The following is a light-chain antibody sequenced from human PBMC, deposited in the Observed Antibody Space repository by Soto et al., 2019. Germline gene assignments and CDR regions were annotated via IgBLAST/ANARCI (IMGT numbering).Light chain of an antibody. CDR2: WAS. CDR3: QQYNSYSWT. V-gene: IGKV4-1*01. Sequence: DIVMTQSPDSLAVSLGERATINCKSSQSIFYSSNNKNYLTWYQQKPGQPPKLLIYWASTRESGVPDRFSGSGSGTDFTLTISSLQADDFATYYCQQYNSYSWTFGQGTKVDIK. CDR1: QSIFYSSNNKNY. J-gene: IGKJ1*01.